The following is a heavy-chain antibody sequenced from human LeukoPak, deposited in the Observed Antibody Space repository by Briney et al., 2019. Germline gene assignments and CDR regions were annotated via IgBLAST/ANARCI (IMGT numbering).Heavy chain of an antibody. CDR3: ARDYSCTSSTCGKSYMDV. J-gene: IGHJ6*03. V-gene: IGHV1-2*02. Sequence: GASVKVSCKASGYTFIDYHIHWVRQAPGQGLVWMGWINPDSGGTNYAQKFQGRVTMTRDTSIRTAYMELSGLTSDDTALYFCARDYSCTSSTCGKSYMDVWGKGTTVTVSS. D-gene: IGHD2-2*01. CDR1: GYTFIDYH. CDR2: INPDSGGT.